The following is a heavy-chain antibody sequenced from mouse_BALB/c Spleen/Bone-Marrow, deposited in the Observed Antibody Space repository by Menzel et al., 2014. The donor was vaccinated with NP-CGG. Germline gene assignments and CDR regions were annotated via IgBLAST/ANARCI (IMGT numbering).Heavy chain of an antibody. J-gene: IGHJ2*01. CDR1: GFDFSRYW. CDR3: ASLGNYGYFDY. V-gene: IGHV4-1*02. Sequence: EVKVVESGLGLVQPGGSLILSCAASGFDFSRYWMSWVRQAPGKGLEWIGEINSDSRTINYTPSLKDKFIISRDNAKSTQYLQMNKERSEDTALYFCASLGNYGYFDYWAQGTTLTISS. CDR2: INSDSRTI. D-gene: IGHD2-1*01.